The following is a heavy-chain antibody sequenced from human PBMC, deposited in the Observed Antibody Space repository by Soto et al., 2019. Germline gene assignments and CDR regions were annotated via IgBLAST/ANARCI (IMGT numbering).Heavy chain of an antibody. CDR1: GYTFTSYG. CDR2: ISAYNGNT. D-gene: IGHD2-2*01. J-gene: IGHJ2*01. Sequence: QVQLVQSGAEVKKPGASVKVSCKASGYTFTSYGISWVRQAPGQGLEWMGWISAYNGNTNYAQKLQGRVTMTTDTSTSTAYMELRSLGSDDTAVYYCARLGGYCISTSCYLWYFDLWGRGTLVTVSS. CDR3: ARLGGYCISTSCYLWYFDL. V-gene: IGHV1-18*01.